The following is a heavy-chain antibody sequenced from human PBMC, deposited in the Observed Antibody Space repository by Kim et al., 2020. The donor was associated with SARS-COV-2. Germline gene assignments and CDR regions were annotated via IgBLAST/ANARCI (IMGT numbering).Heavy chain of an antibody. D-gene: IGHD3-22*01. CDR3: ARGPRNYYDSSGYLFDY. V-gene: IGHV1-3*01. J-gene: IGHJ4*02. Sequence: FQGRGTITRDTSASTAYMELSSLRSEDTAVYYCARGPRNYYDSSGYLFDYWGQGTLVTVSS.